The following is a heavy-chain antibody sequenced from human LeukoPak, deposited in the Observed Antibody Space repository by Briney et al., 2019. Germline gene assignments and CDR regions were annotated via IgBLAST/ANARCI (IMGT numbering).Heavy chain of an antibody. D-gene: IGHD5-24*01. CDR3: ARGRDAYSHFDY. CDR1: GGSISSYY. CDR2: VYYIGTT. V-gene: IGHV4-59*01. Sequence: PSETLSLTCTVFGGSISSYYWSWIRQPPGKGLEWIGYVYYIGTTNYNPSLKSRLTISIDTSKDQFSLRLSSMTAADTAVYYCARGRDAYSHFDYWGPGVLVTVSS. J-gene: IGHJ4*02.